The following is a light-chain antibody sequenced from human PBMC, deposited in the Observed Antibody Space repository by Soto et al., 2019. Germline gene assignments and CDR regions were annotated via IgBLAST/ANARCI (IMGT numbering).Light chain of an antibody. CDR1: QGISSW. V-gene: IGKV1-12*01. Sequence: DIQMTQSPSAVSASVGDRVTIACRASQGISSWLGWYQQKQGKAPKLLIYAASSLQSGVPSRFSGSGSGTDFTLTISSLQPEDFATYYCQQANSFPPTFGGGTKVEIK. J-gene: IGKJ4*01. CDR3: QQANSFPPT. CDR2: AAS.